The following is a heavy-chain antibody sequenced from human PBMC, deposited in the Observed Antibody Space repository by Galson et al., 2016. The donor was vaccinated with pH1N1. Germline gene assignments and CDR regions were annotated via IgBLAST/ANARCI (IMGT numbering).Heavy chain of an antibody. J-gene: IGHJ3*01. V-gene: IGHV2-5*02. D-gene: IGHD3-16*01. CDR3: AHREVMITNAFDP. Sequence: PALVKPTQTLTLTCNFSGFSVSSSGMGVGWIRQPPGKGLEWLAVIYWDDDKRYSPSLKSRLTITKDTSKNQVVLKMTNMDPADTATYNCAHREVMITNAFDPWGQGTMVTVSS. CDR1: GFSVSSSGMG. CDR2: IYWDDDK.